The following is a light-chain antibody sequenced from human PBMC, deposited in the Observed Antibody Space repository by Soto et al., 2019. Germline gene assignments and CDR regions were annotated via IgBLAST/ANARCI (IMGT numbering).Light chain of an antibody. Sequence: EIVLTQSPATLSLSPWEGATLSCRASQSIGTYLACYQHKPGQAPRLLIFDASNRATGIPARFSGSGSGTDFTLTISSLEPEDFAVYYCQQRSNWPRAFGGGTKVDIK. J-gene: IGKJ4*01. V-gene: IGKV3-11*01. CDR1: QSIGTY. CDR2: DAS. CDR3: QQRSNWPRA.